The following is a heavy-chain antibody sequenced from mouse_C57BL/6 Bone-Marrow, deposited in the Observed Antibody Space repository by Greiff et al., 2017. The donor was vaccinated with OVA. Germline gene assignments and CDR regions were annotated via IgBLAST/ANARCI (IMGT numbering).Heavy chain of an antibody. Sequence: EVQLVESGGGLVQPGGSLKLSCAASEFTFSDFYMYWIRQTPEKRLEWVAYISNGGGSTYYPDTVKGRFTISRDNAKNTLYLQMSRLKSEDTAMYYCARLDAMDYWGQGTSVTVSS. CDR3: ARLDAMDY. V-gene: IGHV5-12*01. CDR2: ISNGGGST. J-gene: IGHJ4*01. CDR1: EFTFSDFY.